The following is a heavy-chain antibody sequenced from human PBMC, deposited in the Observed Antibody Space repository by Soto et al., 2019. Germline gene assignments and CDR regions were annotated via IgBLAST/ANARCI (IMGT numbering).Heavy chain of an antibody. CDR1: GGSISSGGYS. J-gene: IGHJ4*02. Sequence: PSETLSLTCAVSGGSISSGGYSWSWIRQPPGKGLEWIGYIYHSGSTYYNPSLKSRVTISVDRSKNQFSLKLSSVTAADTAVYYCARAEGIMITFGEPTFGYFDYWGQGTLVTVSS. V-gene: IGHV4-30-2*01. D-gene: IGHD3-16*01. CDR2: IYHSGST. CDR3: ARAEGIMITFGEPTFGYFDY.